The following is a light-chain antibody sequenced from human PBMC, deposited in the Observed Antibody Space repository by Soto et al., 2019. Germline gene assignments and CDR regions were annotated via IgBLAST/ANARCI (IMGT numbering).Light chain of an antibody. CDR1: QSVSGNS. CDR2: GAS. J-gene: IGKJ3*01. CDR3: EQYGSSPYT. V-gene: IGKV3-20*01. Sequence: EIVVTQSPVTLSLSPGERATLSCRASQSVSGNSLAWYQQRPGQAPRLLIYGASSRATGTPDRFSGSGSGTDFTLTISRLEPEDFEVYYCEQYGSSPYTFGPGTKVDIK.